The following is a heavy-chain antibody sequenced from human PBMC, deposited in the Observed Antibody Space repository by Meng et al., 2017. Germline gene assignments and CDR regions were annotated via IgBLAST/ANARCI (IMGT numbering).Heavy chain of an antibody. CDR3: ARESLTLFDY. Sequence: GESLKISCAASGFTFSSYAMSWVRQAPGKGLEWVSAISGSGGSTYYADSVKGRFTISRDNSKNTLYLQMNSLRAEDTAVYYCARESLTLFDYWGQGTLVTVSS. CDR1: GFTFSSYA. CDR2: ISGSGGST. V-gene: IGHV3-23*01. J-gene: IGHJ4*02.